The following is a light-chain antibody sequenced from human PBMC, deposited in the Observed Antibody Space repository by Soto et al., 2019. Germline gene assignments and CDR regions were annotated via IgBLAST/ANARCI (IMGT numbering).Light chain of an antibody. CDR2: GAS. Sequence: EIVLTQSPGTLSLSPGEGATLSCRASQSVSTNFFAWYQQKPGQAPRLLLYGASTRATGIPDRFSGSGSGTDFTLTISRLEPEDFAVYYCQQYGRTSWTFGQGTKVEI. J-gene: IGKJ1*01. CDR1: QSVSTNF. CDR3: QQYGRTSWT. V-gene: IGKV3-20*01.